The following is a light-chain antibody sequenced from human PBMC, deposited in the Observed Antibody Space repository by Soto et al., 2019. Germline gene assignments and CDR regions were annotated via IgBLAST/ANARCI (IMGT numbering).Light chain of an antibody. Sequence: EIVMTQSPATLSVSPGEGATLSCRASQSVSSKLAWYQQKPGQAPRLLIYGASSRASGIPDRFSGSGSVTDFTLTISRLEPEDFAVYFCQQYGSSPRTFGQGTKVDIK. J-gene: IGKJ1*01. CDR2: GAS. V-gene: IGKV3-20*01. CDR3: QQYGSSPRT. CDR1: QSVSSK.